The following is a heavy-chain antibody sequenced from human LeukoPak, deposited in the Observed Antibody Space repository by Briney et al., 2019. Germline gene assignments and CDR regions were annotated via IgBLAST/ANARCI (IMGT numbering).Heavy chain of an antibody. D-gene: IGHD3-10*01. Sequence: SETLSLTCTVSGGCISSYYWSWIRQPPGKGLEWIGYIYYSGSTNYNPSLKSRVTISVDTSKNQFSLKLSSVTAADTAVYYCARNGATWFGGTNWFDPWGQGTLVTVSS. V-gene: IGHV4-59*08. CDR1: GGCISSYY. CDR3: ARNGATWFGGTNWFDP. CDR2: IYYSGST. J-gene: IGHJ5*02.